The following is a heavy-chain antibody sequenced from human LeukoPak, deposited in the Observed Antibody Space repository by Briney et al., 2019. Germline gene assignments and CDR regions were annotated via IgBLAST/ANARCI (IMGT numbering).Heavy chain of an antibody. J-gene: IGHJ4*02. Sequence: GGSLRLSCAASGFTFNNYWMHWVRQAPGKGPVWIAHINGDGSVTGYADSVKGRFTISRDNARHTLYVEMNSLRAEDTAIYYCAVRIAVPGDFDTWGQGTLVTVAS. V-gene: IGHV3-74*01. CDR2: INGDGSVT. D-gene: IGHD6-19*01. CDR1: GFTFNNYW. CDR3: AVRIAVPGDFDT.